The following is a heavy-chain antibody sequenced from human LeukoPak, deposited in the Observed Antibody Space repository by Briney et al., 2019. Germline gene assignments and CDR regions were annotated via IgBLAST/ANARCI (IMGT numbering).Heavy chain of an antibody. Sequence: KPSQTLSLTCTVSGGSISSGDYYWGWIRQPPGKGLEWIGYIYYSGSTYYNPSLKSRVTISVDTSKNQFSLKLSSVTAADTAVYYCAMGVIVVVPAAIKDDYWGQGTLVTVSS. CDR3: AMGVIVVVPAAIKDDY. CDR2: IYYSGST. CDR1: GGSISSGDYY. J-gene: IGHJ4*02. D-gene: IGHD2-2*02. V-gene: IGHV4-30-4*08.